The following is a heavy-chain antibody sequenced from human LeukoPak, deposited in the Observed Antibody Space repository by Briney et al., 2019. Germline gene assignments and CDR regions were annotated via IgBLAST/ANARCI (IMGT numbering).Heavy chain of an antibody. CDR3: ATLNGPLFEY. D-gene: IGHD2-8*01. J-gene: IGHJ4*02. CDR1: GFTFSNYW. V-gene: IGHV3-7*01. Sequence: KPGGSLRLPCAASGFTFSNYWMSWVRQAPVKGLEWVASIHQHGNEKYFVDSVRGRFTISRDNAKNSLYLQMSSLRAEDTAVYYCATLNGPLFEYWGQGTLVTVSS. CDR2: IHQHGNEK.